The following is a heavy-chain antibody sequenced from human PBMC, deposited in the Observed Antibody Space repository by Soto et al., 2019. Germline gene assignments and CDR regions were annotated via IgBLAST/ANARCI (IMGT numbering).Heavy chain of an antibody. J-gene: IGHJ4*02. V-gene: IGHV4-30-4*01. Sequence: PSETLSLTCTVSGGPISSGDYYWSWIRQPPGKGLEWIGYIYYSGDTYYNPSLKSRVTISVDTSKNQFSLKLSSVTAADTAVYYCARVRYCSTTSCYTGYYFDYWGQGTLVTVPQ. CDR1: GGPISSGDYY. CDR3: ARVRYCSTTSCYTGYYFDY. D-gene: IGHD2-2*02. CDR2: IYYSGDT.